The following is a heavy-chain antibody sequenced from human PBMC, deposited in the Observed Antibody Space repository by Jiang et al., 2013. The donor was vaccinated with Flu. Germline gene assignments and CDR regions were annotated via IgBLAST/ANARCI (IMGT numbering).Heavy chain of an antibody. CDR3: ARRNLASPGSNWFDP. D-gene: IGHD6-13*01. CDR2: FYYSGNT. Sequence: GPGLVKPSETLSLTCTVSGGSISSRTYYWAWIRQPPGKGLEWIATFYYSGNTYNNPSLKTRITISVDTSKNQFSLTLSSVTAADTAVYYCARRNLASPGSNWFDPLGPGNPWSPSPQ. CDR1: GGSISSRTYY. J-gene: IGHJ5*02. V-gene: IGHV4-39*01.